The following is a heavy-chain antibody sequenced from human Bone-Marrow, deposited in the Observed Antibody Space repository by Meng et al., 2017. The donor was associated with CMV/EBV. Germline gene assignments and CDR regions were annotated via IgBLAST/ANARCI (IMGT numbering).Heavy chain of an antibody. Sequence: GGSLRLSCAASGFTFSDYYMSWIRQAPGKGLEWVSYISSSVSTIYYADSVKGRFTISRDNAKNSLYLKMNSLRAEDTAVYYCARDSAVAGENYYYYGMDVWGQGTTVTVSS. CDR1: GFTFSDYY. V-gene: IGHV3-11*01. J-gene: IGHJ6*02. D-gene: IGHD6-19*01. CDR3: ARDSAVAGENYYYYGMDV. CDR2: ISSSVSTI.